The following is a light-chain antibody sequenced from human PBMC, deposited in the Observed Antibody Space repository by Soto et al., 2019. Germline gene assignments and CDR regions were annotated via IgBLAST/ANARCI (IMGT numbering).Light chain of an antibody. CDR3: QQLDSYPIT. Sequence: DIQLTQSPSFQSASVGDRVTITCRASQGISSYLAWYQQKPGKAPKLLIYAASTWQSGVPSSFSGSGSGTESTLTIISLQPEDFATYYCQQLDSYPITFGQGTRLEIK. CDR1: QGISSY. V-gene: IGKV1-9*01. J-gene: IGKJ5*01. CDR2: AAS.